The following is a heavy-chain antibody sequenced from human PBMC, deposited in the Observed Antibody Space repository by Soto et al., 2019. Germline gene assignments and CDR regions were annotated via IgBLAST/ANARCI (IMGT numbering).Heavy chain of an antibody. CDR2: MKPNSGNT. V-gene: IGHV1-8*01. J-gene: IGHJ6*03. Sequence: ASVKVSCKASGYTFTSYDINWVRQATGQGLEWMGWMKPNSGNTGYAQKIQGRVTMNRNTSISTTYMELSSLRTEDTAVYYCARGQRGGYYYYYYYMDVRGKGTTVTVSS. D-gene: IGHD5-12*01. CDR1: GYTFTSYD. CDR3: ARGQRGGYYYYYYYMDV.